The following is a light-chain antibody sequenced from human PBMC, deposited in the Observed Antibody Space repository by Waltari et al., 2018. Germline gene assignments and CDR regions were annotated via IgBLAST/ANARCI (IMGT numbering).Light chain of an antibody. Sequence: QSALTQPASVPGAPGSPVTVPGTGTTRTVGPCNLFYWFQQHIARPPKLLLYADINRPSGVSIPFNRPSGVSSRFSGSRSDHTASLTISGLPAEHEAHYYCCSYAIAVVFGGGTKLTVL. CDR1: TRTVGPCNL. J-gene: IGLJ2*01. CDR3: CSYAIAVV. V-gene: IGLV2-23*01. CDR2: ADI.